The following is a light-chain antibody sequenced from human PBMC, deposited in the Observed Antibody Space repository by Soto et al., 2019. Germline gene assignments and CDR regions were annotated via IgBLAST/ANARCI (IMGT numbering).Light chain of an antibody. Sequence: QSVLTQPPSTSGTPGQRVTISCSGSSSNIGSNHVYSYQQFPGMAPKLLLYRSDQRPTGVPDRFSGSKSGTSASTALSGLRSDDEAAYYCSARDDILSGVVFGGGTKLTVL. CDR2: RSD. V-gene: IGLV1-47*01. CDR1: SSNIGSNH. J-gene: IGLJ2*01. CDR3: SARDDILSGVV.